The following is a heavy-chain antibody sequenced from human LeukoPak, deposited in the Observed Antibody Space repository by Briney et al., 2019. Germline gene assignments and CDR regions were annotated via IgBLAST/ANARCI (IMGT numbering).Heavy chain of an antibody. J-gene: IGHJ4*02. D-gene: IGHD3-10*01. CDR1: GDSITTTNYY. CDR2: IFYSGST. Sequence: SETLSLTCTVSGDSITTTNYYWGWIRQPPGKGLEWIGNIFYSGSTYYSPSLKSRVTISVDTSKNQFSLKLSSVTAADTAVYYCARSYGSGSKFDYWGQGTLVTVSS. CDR3: ARSYGSGSKFDY. V-gene: IGHV4-39*07.